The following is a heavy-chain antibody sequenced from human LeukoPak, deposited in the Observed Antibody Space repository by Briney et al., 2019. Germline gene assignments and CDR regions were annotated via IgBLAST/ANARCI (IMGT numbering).Heavy chain of an antibody. CDR3: ARVCGWYSGPDYGMDV. CDR1: GGSISSGGYS. CDR2: IYHSGST. Sequence: SETLSLTCAVSGGSISSGGYSWSWIRQPPGKGLEWIGYIYHSGSTYYNPSLKSRVTISVDRSKNQFSLKLSSVTAADTAVYYCARVCGWYSGPDYGMDVWGQGTTVTVSS. V-gene: IGHV4-30-2*01. D-gene: IGHD6-19*01. J-gene: IGHJ6*02.